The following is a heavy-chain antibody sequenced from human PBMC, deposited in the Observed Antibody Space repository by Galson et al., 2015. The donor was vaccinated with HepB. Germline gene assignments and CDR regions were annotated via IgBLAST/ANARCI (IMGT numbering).Heavy chain of an antibody. CDR3: ARLVAVYSSSERIDY. CDR2: IYPGDSDT. J-gene: IGHJ4*02. D-gene: IGHD6-6*01. V-gene: IGHV5-51*01. CDR1: GYNFANYW. Sequence: QSGAEVKKPGESLKISCKGSGYNFANYWIGWVRQMPGEGLEWMGIIYPGDSDTRYSPSFQGQVTISADKSITTAYLQWNSLKASDTAMYYCARLVAVYSSSERIDYWGQGTLVTVSS.